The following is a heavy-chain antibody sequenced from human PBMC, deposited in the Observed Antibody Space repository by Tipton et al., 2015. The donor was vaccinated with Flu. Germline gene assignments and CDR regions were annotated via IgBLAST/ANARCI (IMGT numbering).Heavy chain of an antibody. J-gene: IGHJ4*02. V-gene: IGHV3-43*02. CDR1: GFTFDDYA. Sequence: SLRLSCAASGFTFDDYAMHWVRQAPGKGLEWVSLISGDGGSTYYADSVKGRFTISRDNSKNSLYLQMNSLSTEDTALYYCAKPNCSSTSCYIDYWGQGTLVTVSS. D-gene: IGHD2-2*02. CDR3: AKPNCSSTSCYIDY. CDR2: ISGDGGST.